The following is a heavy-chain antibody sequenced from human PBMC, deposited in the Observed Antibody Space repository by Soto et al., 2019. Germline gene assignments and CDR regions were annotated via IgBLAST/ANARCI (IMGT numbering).Heavy chain of an antibody. V-gene: IGHV4-61*01. CDR2: VYYSTST. Sequence: SETLSLTCTVSGGSVSSGSYYWTWIRQPPGKGLDWIGYVYYSTSTKYNPSLKSRVTISVDSSKNQFSLKLSSVTAADTAVYYCARRIAVASEFDYRGQGTLVTVSS. D-gene: IGHD6-19*01. CDR1: GGSVSSGSYY. CDR3: ARRIAVASEFDY. J-gene: IGHJ4*02.